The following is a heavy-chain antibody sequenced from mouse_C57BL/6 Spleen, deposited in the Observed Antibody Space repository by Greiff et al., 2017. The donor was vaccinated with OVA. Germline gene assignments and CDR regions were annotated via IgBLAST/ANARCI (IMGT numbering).Heavy chain of an antibody. CDR1: GFSLSTSGMG. D-gene: IGHD1-1*01. V-gene: IGHV8-12*01. CDR2: IYWDDDK. Sequence: LQQSGPGILQSSQTLSLTCSFSGFSLSTSGMGVSWIRQPSGKGLEWLAHIYWDDDKRYNPSLKRRLTISKDTSRNHVFLKFTNVDTADTATYYCARSPFYYYGSSYDAMDYWGQGTSVTVSS. CDR3: ARSPFYYYGSSYDAMDY. J-gene: IGHJ4*01.